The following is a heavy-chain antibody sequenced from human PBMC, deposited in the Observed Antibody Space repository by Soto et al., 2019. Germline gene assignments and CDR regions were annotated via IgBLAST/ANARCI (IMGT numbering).Heavy chain of an antibody. CDR2: IYHSGST. CDR1: GVSISSGAYS. J-gene: IGHJ6*02. CDR3: AKYCSSTSCPYNYYGLDV. V-gene: IGHV4-30-2*01. D-gene: IGHD2-2*01. Sequence: SETLSLTCAVSGVSISSGAYSWIWIRQPPGKGLEWIGYIYHSGSTYYNPSLKSRVTMSVDRSKNHFSLRLNSVTAADTAVYYCAKYCSSTSCPYNYYGLDVWDQGTTVTVSS.